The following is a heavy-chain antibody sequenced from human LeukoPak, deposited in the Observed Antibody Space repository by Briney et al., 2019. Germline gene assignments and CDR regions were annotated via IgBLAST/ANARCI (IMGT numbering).Heavy chain of an antibody. J-gene: IGHJ4*02. CDR1: GFTFSDYY. Sequence: PGGSLRLSCAASGFTFSDYYMSWIRQAPGKGLEWVSYISSSGSTIYYADSVRGRFTISRDNAKNSLYLQMNSLRAEDTAVYYCARDDLDSSGYLNDYWGQGTLVTVSS. D-gene: IGHD3-22*01. CDR2: ISSSGSTI. V-gene: IGHV3-11*04. CDR3: ARDDLDSSGYLNDY.